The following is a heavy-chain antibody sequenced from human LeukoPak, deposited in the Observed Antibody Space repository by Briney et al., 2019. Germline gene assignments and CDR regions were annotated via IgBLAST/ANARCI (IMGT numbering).Heavy chain of an antibody. CDR1: GGSFSGYY. D-gene: IGHD3-3*01. V-gene: IGHV4-34*01. CDR2: IYYSGST. CDR3: ARDLRGTITHNWFDP. Sequence: PSETLSLTCAVYGGSFSGYYWSWIRQPPGKGLEWIGSIYYSGSTYYNPSLKSRVTISVDTSKNQFSLKLSSVTAADTAVYYCARDLRGTITHNWFDPWGQGTLVTVSS. J-gene: IGHJ5*02.